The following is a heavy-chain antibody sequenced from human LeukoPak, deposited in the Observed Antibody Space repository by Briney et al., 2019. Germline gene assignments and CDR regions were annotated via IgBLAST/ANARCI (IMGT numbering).Heavy chain of an antibody. Sequence: ASVKVSCKASGYTFTSYGISWVRQAAGQGLEWMGWISAYNGNTNYAQKLQGRVTMTTDTSTSTAYMELRSLRSDDTAVYYCASSLWFGEFAHWGQGTLVTVSS. CDR2: ISAYNGNT. CDR1: GYTFTSYG. CDR3: ASSLWFGEFAH. D-gene: IGHD3-10*01. J-gene: IGHJ4*02. V-gene: IGHV1-18*01.